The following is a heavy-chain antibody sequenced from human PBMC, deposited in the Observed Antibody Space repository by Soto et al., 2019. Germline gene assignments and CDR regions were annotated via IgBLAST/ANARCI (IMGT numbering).Heavy chain of an antibody. J-gene: IGHJ4*02. Sequence: QVQVVQSGAEVKKPGASVKVSCKASGYTFTSYAMHWVRQAPGQRLEWMGWINAGNGNTKYSQKFQGRVTITRDTSAITAYMELSSLRSEDTAVYYCARGGAAAGTFSIWGQGTLVTVSS. V-gene: IGHV1-3*01. CDR2: INAGNGNT. D-gene: IGHD6-13*01. CDR3: ARGGAAAGTFSI. CDR1: GYTFTSYA.